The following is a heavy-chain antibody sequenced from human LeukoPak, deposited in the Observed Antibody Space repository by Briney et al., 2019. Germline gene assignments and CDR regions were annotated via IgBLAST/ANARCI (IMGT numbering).Heavy chain of an antibody. CDR3: AREDYGDYEFDY. CDR2: IWYDGSNK. D-gene: IGHD4-17*01. V-gene: IGHV3-33*08. J-gene: IGHJ4*02. Sequence: GGSLRLSCAASGFTFSSYGMHWVRQAPGKGLEWVAVIWYDGSNKYYTDSVKGRFTISKDNSKNTLYLQMNSLRGEDTAVYYCAREDYGDYEFDYWGQGTLVTVSS. CDR1: GFTFSSYG.